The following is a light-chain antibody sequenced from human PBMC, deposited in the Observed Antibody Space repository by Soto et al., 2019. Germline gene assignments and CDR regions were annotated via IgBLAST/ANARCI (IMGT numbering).Light chain of an antibody. V-gene: IGKV3-20*01. Sequence: EIVLTQSPGPLSLSPGEIATLSCRASQSVSSSYLAWYQQKPGQAPRLLIYGASSRATGIPDRFSGSGSGTDFTLTISRLEPEDFAVYYCQQYGSSPPNTFGQGTRLEN. CDR3: QQYGSSPPNT. CDR2: GAS. J-gene: IGKJ5*01. CDR1: QSVSSSY.